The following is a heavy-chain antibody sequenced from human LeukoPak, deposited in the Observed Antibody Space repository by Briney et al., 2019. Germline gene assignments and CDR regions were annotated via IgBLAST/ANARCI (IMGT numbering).Heavy chain of an antibody. J-gene: IGHJ6*03. CDR1: GGSISSYY. Sequence: SETLSLTCTVSGGSISSYYWSWLRQPPGKGLEWIGYIYYSGGTNYNPSLKSRVTISVDMSKNQFSLKLSSVTAADTAVYYCAGTPSTVTTEGAYYYYYMDVWGKGTTVTVSS. V-gene: IGHV4-59*01. CDR2: IYYSGGT. CDR3: AGTPSTVTTEGAYYYYYMDV. D-gene: IGHD4-17*01.